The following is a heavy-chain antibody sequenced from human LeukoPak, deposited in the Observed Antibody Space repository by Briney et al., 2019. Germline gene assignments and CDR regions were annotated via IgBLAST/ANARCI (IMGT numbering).Heavy chain of an antibody. V-gene: IGHV3-48*03. Sequence: GGSLRLSCAASGFTFSSYEMNWVRQAPGKGLEWVSDISSSGSTIYYADSVKGRFTISRDNAKNSLYLQMNSLRAEDTAVYYCAREIRYCSGSKCYLFDYWGQGTLVTVSS. CDR2: ISSSGSTI. D-gene: IGHD2-15*01. J-gene: IGHJ4*02. CDR1: GFTFSSYE. CDR3: AREIRYCSGSKCYLFDY.